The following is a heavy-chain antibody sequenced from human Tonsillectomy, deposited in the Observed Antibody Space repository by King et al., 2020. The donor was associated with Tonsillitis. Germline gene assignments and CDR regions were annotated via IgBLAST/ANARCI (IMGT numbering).Heavy chain of an antibody. Sequence: LVQSGAEVKKPGASVKVSCKASGYTFTDYYMHWVRQAPGQGLEWMGWINPNSGGTKYAQKFQGRVTMTRDTSINTAYMELSRLRSDDTAVYYCAGFSGASHAVGAIPFDYWGQGTLVTVSS. CDR3: AGFSGASHAVGAIPFDY. D-gene: IGHD1-26*01. J-gene: IGHJ4*02. CDR2: INPNSGGT. CDR1: GYTFTDYY. V-gene: IGHV1-2*02.